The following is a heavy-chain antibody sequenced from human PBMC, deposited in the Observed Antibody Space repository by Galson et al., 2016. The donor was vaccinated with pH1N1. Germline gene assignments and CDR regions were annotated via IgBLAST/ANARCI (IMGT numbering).Heavy chain of an antibody. CDR2: FYYSGST. J-gene: IGHJ4*02. CDR1: GGSISSSNYY. D-gene: IGHD6-13*01. V-gene: IGHV4-39*07. CDR3: ARVFPHSRSWYRGISFDY. Sequence: ETLSLTCTVSGGSISSSNYYWGWIRQPPGKGLEYIGNFYYSGSTYYNPSLKSRVTISIGTSKNRFSLNLTSVTAADPAVYFCARVFPHSRSWYRGISFDYWGQGALVTVSS.